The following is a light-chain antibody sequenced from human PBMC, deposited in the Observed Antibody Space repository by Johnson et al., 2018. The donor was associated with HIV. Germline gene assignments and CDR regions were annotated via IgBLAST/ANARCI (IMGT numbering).Light chain of an antibody. V-gene: IGLV1-51*02. Sequence: QSVFTQPPSVSAAPGQKVTIYCSGSSSNVGNNYVSWYQQLPGTAPKLLIYENNKRPSGIPDRFSGSTSGTSATLGITGLETGDEADYYCGTWDSSLSAGNVFGTGTKVTVL. J-gene: IGLJ1*01. CDR3: GTWDSSLSAGNV. CDR2: ENN. CDR1: SSNVGNNY.